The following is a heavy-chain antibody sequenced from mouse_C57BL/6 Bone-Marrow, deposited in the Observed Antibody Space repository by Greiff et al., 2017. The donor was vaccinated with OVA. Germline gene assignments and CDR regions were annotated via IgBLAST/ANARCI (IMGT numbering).Heavy chain of an antibody. CDR1: GFSLTRYG. Sequence: VKLVESGPGLVAPSQSLSITCTVSGFSLTRYGVHWVRQPPGKGLEWLVVIWSDGSTTYNSALKSRLSISKDNTKSQVFLKMNSLQTDDTAMYYCASQCYGSSYHVDYWGQGTTLTVAS. CDR2: IWSDGST. D-gene: IGHD1-1*01. J-gene: IGHJ2*01. CDR3: ASQCYGSSYHVDY. V-gene: IGHV2-6*03.